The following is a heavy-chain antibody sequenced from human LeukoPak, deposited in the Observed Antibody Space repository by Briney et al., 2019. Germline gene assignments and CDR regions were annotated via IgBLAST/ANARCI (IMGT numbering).Heavy chain of an antibody. CDR3: ASITSSWYQADY. CDR1: GYSFTTYW. V-gene: IGHV5-51*01. J-gene: IGHJ4*02. Sequence: GESLQISCMASGYSFTTYWIGWVRQMPGKGLEWVGIIYPDDSHTTYNPSFQGQVSISVDKSINTAFLQWSSLKASDTAMYFCASITSSWYQADYWGQGTLVTVSS. D-gene: IGHD6-13*01. CDR2: IYPDDSHT.